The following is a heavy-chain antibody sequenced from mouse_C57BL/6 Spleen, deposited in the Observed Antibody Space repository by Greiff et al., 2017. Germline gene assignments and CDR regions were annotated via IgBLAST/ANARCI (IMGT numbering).Heavy chain of an antibody. V-gene: IGHV1-55*01. CDR1: GYTFTSYW. J-gene: IGHJ2*01. D-gene: IGHD1-2*01. CDR2: LYPGSGST. Sequence: QVQLQQPGAELVKPGASVKMSCKASGYTFTSYWITWVKQRPGQGLEWIGDLYPGSGSTNYNEKFKSKATLPVDTSSSTAYMQLSSLTSEDSAVYYCARGDYGLYYFDYWGQGTTLTVSS. CDR3: ARGDYGLYYFDY.